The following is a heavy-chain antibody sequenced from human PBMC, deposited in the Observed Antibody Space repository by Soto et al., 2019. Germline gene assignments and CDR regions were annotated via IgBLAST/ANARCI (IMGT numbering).Heavy chain of an antibody. V-gene: IGHV3-33*01. CDR3: ARDLVTGDKGIDY. D-gene: IGHD7-27*01. J-gene: IGHJ4*02. CDR1: GFTFSSYG. CDR2: IWYDGSNK. Sequence: GGSLRLSCAASGFTFSSYGMHWVRQAPGKGLEWVAVIWYDGSNKYYADSVKGRFTISRDNSKNTLYLQMNSLRAEDTAVYYCARDLVTGDKGIDYWGQGTLVTVSS.